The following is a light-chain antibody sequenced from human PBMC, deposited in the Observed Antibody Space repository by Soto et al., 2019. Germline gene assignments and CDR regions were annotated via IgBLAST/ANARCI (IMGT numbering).Light chain of an antibody. V-gene: IGKV1-5*03. CDR2: MAS. CDR3: QKYDSYSWK. CDR1: QSISTS. J-gene: IGKJ1*01. Sequence: DIQMTQSPSTLSAFVGDRVTITCRASQSISTSLAWYQQKPGKAPKLLIYMASILESGVPSRFSGSGSGTEFTLTISSLQTDDFATYYCQKYDSYSWKCGQGTKGDIK.